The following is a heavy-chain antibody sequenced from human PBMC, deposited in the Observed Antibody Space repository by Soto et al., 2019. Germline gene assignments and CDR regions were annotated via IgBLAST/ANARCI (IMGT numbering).Heavy chain of an antibody. J-gene: IGHJ4*02. D-gene: IGHD6-19*01. Sequence: GGSLRLSCAASGFTFSTYAMRWVRQAPGKGLEWVSDVRGSGGSTYYADSVKGRFTVSRDNSKNTLSLQMNSLRAEDTAIYYCAKVVHNLLAVAGWAYYFDYWGQGALVTVSS. CDR2: VRGSGGST. CDR3: AKVVHNLLAVAGWAYYFDY. V-gene: IGHV3-23*01. CDR1: GFTFSTYA.